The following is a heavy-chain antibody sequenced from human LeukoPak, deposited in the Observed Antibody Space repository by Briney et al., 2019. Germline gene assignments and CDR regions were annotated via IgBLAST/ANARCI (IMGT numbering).Heavy chain of an antibody. CDR1: GGSFSGYY. V-gene: IGHV4-34*01. Sequence: SETLSLTCAVDGGSFSGYYWSWIRQPPGKGLEWIGEINHSGSTNYNPSLKSRVTISVDTSKNQFSLKLSSVTAEDTAVYYCARVGYYYDSSGPGYWSQGTLVTVSS. J-gene: IGHJ4*02. CDR2: INHSGST. CDR3: ARVGYYYDSSGPGY. D-gene: IGHD3-22*01.